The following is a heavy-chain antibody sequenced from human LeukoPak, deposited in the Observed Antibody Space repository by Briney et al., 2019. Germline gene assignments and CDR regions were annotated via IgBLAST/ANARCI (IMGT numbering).Heavy chain of an antibody. CDR3: AKVRDTRDWYKDAFDI. Sequence: GGSLRLSCAASGFTFSSYSMNWVRQAPGKGLEWVSAITGTGGSTYYAASVKGRFTVSRDNSKNTLYLQMSSLRAEDTAMYYCAKVRDTRDWYKDAFDIWGQGTRVTVSS. D-gene: IGHD6-19*01. V-gene: IGHV3-23*01. CDR2: ITGTGGST. CDR1: GFTFSSYS. J-gene: IGHJ3*02.